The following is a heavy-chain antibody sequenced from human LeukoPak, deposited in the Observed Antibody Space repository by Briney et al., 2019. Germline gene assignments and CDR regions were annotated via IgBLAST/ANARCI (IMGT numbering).Heavy chain of an antibody. CDR2: ISYDGSNK. Sequence: GSLRLSCAASGFTFSSNGMHWVRQAPRKGLEWVAVISYDGSNKYYADSVKGRFTISRDNSKNTLYLQMNSLRAEDTAVYYCATSIVGAEFLDYWGQGTLVTVSS. CDR1: GFTFSSNG. J-gene: IGHJ4*02. V-gene: IGHV3-30*03. D-gene: IGHD1-26*01. CDR3: ATSIVGAEFLDY.